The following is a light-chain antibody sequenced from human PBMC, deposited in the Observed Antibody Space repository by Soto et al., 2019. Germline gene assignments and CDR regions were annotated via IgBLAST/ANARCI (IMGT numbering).Light chain of an antibody. J-gene: IGKJ2*01. V-gene: IGKV1-39*01. Sequence: IQMTKSPSSLSASVQDRVTITSRASQSISSYLNWYQQKPGKPPKLLIYAASSLQSGVPPRFSGSGSGTDFTLTINSLQPEDFATYYCQQSYGTPYTVGQATKLEI. CDR3: QQSYGTPYT. CDR2: AAS. CDR1: QSISSY.